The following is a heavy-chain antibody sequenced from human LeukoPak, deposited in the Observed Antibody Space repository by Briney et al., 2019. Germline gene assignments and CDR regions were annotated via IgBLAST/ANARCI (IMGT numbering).Heavy chain of an antibody. CDR3: AKSDYYDSSGHPSSFDY. D-gene: IGHD3-22*01. CDR2: ISAGGGDT. J-gene: IGHJ4*02. Sequence: PGGSLRLSCAAPGFTFRYSAISRVRQAPGKGLEWVSAISAGGGDTYYADSVKGRFTISRDNSKNTLYLQMNSLRVEDTAIYYCAKSDYYDSSGHPSSFDYWGQGTLVTVSS. CDR1: GFTFRYSA. V-gene: IGHV3-23*01.